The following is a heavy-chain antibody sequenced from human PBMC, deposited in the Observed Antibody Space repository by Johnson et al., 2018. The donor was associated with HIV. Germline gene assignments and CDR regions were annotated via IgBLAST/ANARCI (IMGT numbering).Heavy chain of an antibody. CDR3: ARDPVWDAFDI. V-gene: IGHV3-23*04. CDR2: ISGSDHST. J-gene: IGHJ3*02. Sequence: VQLVESGGGLVQPGGSLRLSCGASAFTFSSNDMKWVRQAPGKGLEWVSPISGSDHSTYYADSVRGRFTISRDNAKDSLFLQMNSLRAEDTAVYYCARDPVWDAFDIWGQGTMVTVSS. CDR1: AFTFSSND.